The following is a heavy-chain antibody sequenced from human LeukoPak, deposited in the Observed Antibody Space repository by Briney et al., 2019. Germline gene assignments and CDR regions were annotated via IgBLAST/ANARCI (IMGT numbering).Heavy chain of an antibody. CDR2: INSDGSRT. CDR1: GFTFSSYW. CDR3: ARGKDDYGDY. D-gene: IGHD2-15*01. V-gene: IGHV3-74*01. Sequence: GGSLRLSCAASGFTFSSYWMHWVRQAPGKGLVWVSRINSDGSRTNYADSVKGRFTISRENAKNTLYVEMNSLRAEDTAVYYCARGKDDYGDYWGQGTLVTVSS. J-gene: IGHJ4*02.